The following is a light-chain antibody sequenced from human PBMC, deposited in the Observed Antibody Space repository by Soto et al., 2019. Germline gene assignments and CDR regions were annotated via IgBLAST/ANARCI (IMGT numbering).Light chain of an antibody. J-gene: IGKJ1*01. CDR3: EQYGSSPRT. CDR1: QSVSSNY. CDR2: GIS. Sequence: EIVLTQSPGTVSLSPGESATLSCRASQSVSSNYFAWYQQKPGQAPRLLIYGISSRATGIPDRFSGSGSGTDFSLTLSRLEPEDFAVYYCEQYGSSPRTFGQGTKVDIK. V-gene: IGKV3-20*01.